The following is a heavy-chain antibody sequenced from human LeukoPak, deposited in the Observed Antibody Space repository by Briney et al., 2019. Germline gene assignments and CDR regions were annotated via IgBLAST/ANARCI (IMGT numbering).Heavy chain of an antibody. CDR1: GFTVSSNY. D-gene: IGHD5-18*01. Sequence: GGSLRLSCAASGFTVSSNYMSWVRQAPGKGLGWVSVIYSGGSTYYADSVKGRFTISRDNSKNTLYPQMNSLRAEDTAVYYCARVKGGTAMAIDYWGQGTLVTVSS. V-gene: IGHV3-66*01. CDR2: IYSGGST. J-gene: IGHJ4*02. CDR3: ARVKGGTAMAIDY.